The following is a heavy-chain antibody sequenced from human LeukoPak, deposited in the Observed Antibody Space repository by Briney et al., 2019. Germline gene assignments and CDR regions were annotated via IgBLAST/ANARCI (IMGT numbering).Heavy chain of an antibody. V-gene: IGHV3-20*04. J-gene: IGHJ6*03. CDR3: ARLGYSSSWYLRYYYYYYMDV. CDR1: GFTFDDYG. D-gene: IGHD6-13*01. CDR2: INWNGGST. Sequence: RPGGSLRLSCAASGFTFDDYGMSWVRQAPGKGLEWVSGINWNGGSTGYADSVKGRFTISRDNAKNSLYLQMNSLRAEDTALYYCARLGYSSSWYLRYYYYYYMDVWGKGTTVTVSS.